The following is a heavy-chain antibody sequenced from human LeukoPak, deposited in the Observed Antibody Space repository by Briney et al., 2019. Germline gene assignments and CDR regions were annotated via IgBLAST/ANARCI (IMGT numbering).Heavy chain of an antibody. D-gene: IGHD2-15*01. CDR3: ATLVATTTRREVCSGGSCYGHDAFDI. CDR2: INPNSGGT. V-gene: IGHV1-2*02. Sequence: GASVKVSCKASGYTFTGYYMHWVRQAPGQGLEWMGWINPNSGGTNYAQKFQGRVTMTRDTSISTAYMELSRLRSDDTAVYYCATLVATTTRREVCSGGSCYGHDAFDIWGQGTIVTVSS. J-gene: IGHJ3*02. CDR1: GYTFTGYY.